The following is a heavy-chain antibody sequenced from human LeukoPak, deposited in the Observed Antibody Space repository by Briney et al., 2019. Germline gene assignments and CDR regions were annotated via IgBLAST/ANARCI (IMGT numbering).Heavy chain of an antibody. CDR2: IIPIFGTA. CDR1: GGTFSSYA. Sequence: SVKVSCKASGGTFSSYAIIWVRQAPGQGLEWMGGIIPIFGTANYAQKFQGRVTITTDESTSTAYMELSSLRSEDTAVYYCARETDNWFDPWGQGTLVTVSS. V-gene: IGHV1-69*05. CDR3: ARETDNWFDP. J-gene: IGHJ5*02.